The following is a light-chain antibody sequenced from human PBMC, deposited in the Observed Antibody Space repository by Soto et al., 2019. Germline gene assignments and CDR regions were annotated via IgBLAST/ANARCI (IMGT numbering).Light chain of an antibody. CDR2: DAS. J-gene: IGKJ5*01. V-gene: IGKV1-33*01. CDR3: QQYDNHPIT. Sequence: DIQMTQSPSSLSASVGDRVTITCQASQDISNYLNWYQQKPGKAPKLLTYDASNLETGVPSRFSGSGSGTDFTFTISSLQPEDIATYYCQQYDNHPITFGQGTRLEIK. CDR1: QDISNY.